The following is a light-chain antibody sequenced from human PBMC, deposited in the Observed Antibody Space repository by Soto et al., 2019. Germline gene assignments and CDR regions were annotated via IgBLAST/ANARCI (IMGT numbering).Light chain of an antibody. CDR1: KIGSKS. J-gene: IGLJ2*01. CDR3: QVWDYITDHLV. Sequence: SYELTQPPSVSVAPGKTTRITCGGNKIGSKSVNWYQQKPGQAPVLVIYYDTDRPSGIPERFSGSKSENTATLTISRVEAGDEADYYCQVWDYITDHLVLGGGTQLTVL. V-gene: IGLV3-21*04. CDR2: YDT.